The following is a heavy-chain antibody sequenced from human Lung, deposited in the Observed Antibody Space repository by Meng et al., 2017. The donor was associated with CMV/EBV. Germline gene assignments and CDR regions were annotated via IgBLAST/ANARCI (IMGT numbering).Heavy chain of an antibody. D-gene: IGHD1-14*01. CDR2: FYYDGST. V-gene: IGHV4-39*01. J-gene: IGHJ5*02. CDR1: GASFTSSSYY. Sequence: SETLSLXCTVFGASFTSSSYYWVWIRQPPGKGLEWIGSFYYDGSTYYNPSLKSRVTVFVDTSKNQFSLKVTSVTAADTAMYYCVRRFHLTYPAAWGRGTLVTVSS. CDR3: VRRFHLTYPAA.